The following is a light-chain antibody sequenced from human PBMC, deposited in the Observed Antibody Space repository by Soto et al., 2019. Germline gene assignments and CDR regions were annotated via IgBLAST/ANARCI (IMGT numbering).Light chain of an antibody. CDR3: QQYDTSPYT. CDR1: QSISSNY. Sequence: EIVLTQSPGTLSLSPGDRATLSCRASQSISSNYLAWYQQRPGQGPSLLIYGASNTATGIPDRFSGSGSGTDFSLTISRLEPEDFAVYYCQQYDTSPYTFGRGTKLEIK. J-gene: IGKJ2*01. V-gene: IGKV3-20*01. CDR2: GAS.